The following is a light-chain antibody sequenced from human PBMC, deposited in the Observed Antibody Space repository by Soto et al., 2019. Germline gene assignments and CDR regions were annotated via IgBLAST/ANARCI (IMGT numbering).Light chain of an antibody. Sequence: EIVLTQSPGTLSLSPGERATLSCRASQSVSNNYLAWYQQKPGQTPRLLIYGASSRAAGIPDRFSGSGSGRDFTLTISRLQPEDFAVYYCQQYGSSPWAFGQGTNVEI. CDR3: QQYGSSPWA. V-gene: IGKV3-20*01. CDR1: QSVSNNY. J-gene: IGKJ1*01. CDR2: GAS.